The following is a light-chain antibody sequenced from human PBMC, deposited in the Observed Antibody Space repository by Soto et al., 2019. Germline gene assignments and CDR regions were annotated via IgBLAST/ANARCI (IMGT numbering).Light chain of an antibody. J-gene: IGKJ5*01. V-gene: IGKV3-15*01. CDR2: GAS. CDR1: QSVSSN. Sequence: EIVMTQSPATLSVSPGERATLSCRASQSVSSNLAWYQQKPGQAPRLLISGASTGATGIPARFSGSGSGTDFTLTISSLQSEDIAVYYCQQYNNWPPAVTFGQGTRLEV. CDR3: QQYNNWPPAVT.